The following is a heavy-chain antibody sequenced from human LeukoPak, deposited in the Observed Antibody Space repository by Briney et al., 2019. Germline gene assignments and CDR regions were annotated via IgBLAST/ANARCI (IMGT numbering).Heavy chain of an antibody. D-gene: IGHD1-20*01. CDR2: ISSSSSSYK. CDR3: ARGTNWSPLDFDY. V-gene: IGHV3-21*01. J-gene: IGHJ4*02. Sequence: GGSLRLSCVASAFTFSTYNMRWVRQAPGKGLEWVSTISSSSSSYKYYADSVKGRFTISRDNAYNSLYLQMNSLRAEDTAVHFCARGTNWSPLDFDYWGQGILVTVSS. CDR1: AFTFSTYN.